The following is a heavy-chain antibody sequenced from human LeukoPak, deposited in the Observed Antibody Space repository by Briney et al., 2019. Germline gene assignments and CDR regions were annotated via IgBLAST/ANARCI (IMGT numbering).Heavy chain of an antibody. CDR3: AKVSGGGYGSGSYLDY. CDR1: GFTFDDYA. J-gene: IGHJ4*02. Sequence: PGGSLRLSCAASGFTFDDYAMHWVRQAPGKGLEWVSGISWNSGSIGYADSVKGRFTISRDNAKNSLYLQMNSLRAEGTALYYCAKVSGGGYGSGSYLDYWGQGTLVTVSS. CDR2: ISWNSGSI. V-gene: IGHV3-9*01. D-gene: IGHD3-10*01.